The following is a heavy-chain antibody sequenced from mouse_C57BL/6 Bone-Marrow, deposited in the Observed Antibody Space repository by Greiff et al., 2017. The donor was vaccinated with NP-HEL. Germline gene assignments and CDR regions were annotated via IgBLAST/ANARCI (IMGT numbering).Heavy chain of an antibody. CDR3: AREAAQATFHYYAMDY. J-gene: IGHJ4*01. Sequence: EVMLVESGGGLVQPGGSLKLSCAASGFTFSDYGMAWVRQAPRKGPEWVAFISNLAYSIYYADTVTGRFTISRENAKNTLYLEMSSLRSEDTAMYYCAREAAQATFHYYAMDYWGQGTSVTVSS. V-gene: IGHV5-15*01. CDR2: ISNLAYSI. CDR1: GFTFSDYG. D-gene: IGHD3-2*02.